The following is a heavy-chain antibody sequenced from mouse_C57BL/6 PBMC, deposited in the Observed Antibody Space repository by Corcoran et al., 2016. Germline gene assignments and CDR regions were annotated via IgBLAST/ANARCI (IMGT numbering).Heavy chain of an antibody. CDR3: ARVGDYYAMDY. CDR2: INPNNGGT. Sequence: EVQLQQSGPELVKPGASVKISCKASGYTFTDYYMNWVKQSHGKSLEWIGDINPNNGGTSYNQKFKGKATLTVDKSSSTAYMELRSLTSEDSAVYYCARVGDYYAMDYWGQGTSVTVSS. V-gene: IGHV1-26*01. D-gene: IGHD1-1*02. J-gene: IGHJ4*01. CDR1: GYTFTDYY.